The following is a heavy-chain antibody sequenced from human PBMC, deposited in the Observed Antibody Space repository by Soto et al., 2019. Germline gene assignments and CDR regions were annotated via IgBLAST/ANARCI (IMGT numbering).Heavy chain of an antibody. D-gene: IGHD2-15*01. Sequence: GASVKVSCKASGGTLSSYTFSWVRQAPGQGLEWMGRVIPYNGNTNYAQKLQGRVTMITDTSTSTAYMELRSLRSDDTAVYYCARSGGGYCSGGSCYSESLHYYYYMDVWGKGTTVTVSS. CDR3: ARSGGGYCSGGSCYSESLHYYYYMDV. J-gene: IGHJ6*03. CDR2: VIPYNGNT. CDR1: GGTLSSYT. V-gene: IGHV1-18*01.